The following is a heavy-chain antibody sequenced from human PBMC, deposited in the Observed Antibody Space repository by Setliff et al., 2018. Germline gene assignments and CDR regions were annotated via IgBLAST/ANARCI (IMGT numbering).Heavy chain of an antibody. D-gene: IGHD6-13*01. J-gene: IGHJ4*02. Sequence: PSETLSLTCNVSGASISGSAYYWGWIRQPPGKGLAWIGSIYYSGCTYYNPSLKSRVTISVDTSKNQFSLNLSSVTAADTAVYYCARRGMSNSWFQGYFDYWGQGTLVTVPQ. CDR3: ARRGMSNSWFQGYFDY. CDR2: IYYSGCT. V-gene: IGHV4-39*01. CDR1: GASISGSAYY.